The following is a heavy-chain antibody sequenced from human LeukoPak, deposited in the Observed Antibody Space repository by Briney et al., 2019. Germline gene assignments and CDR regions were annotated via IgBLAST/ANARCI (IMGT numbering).Heavy chain of an antibody. Sequence: PSETLSLTCTVSGGSISSSSYYWGWIRQPPGKGQEWIGSIYYSGSTYYNPSLKSRVTISVDTSKNQFSLKLSSVTAADTAVYYCARLGYCSSTSCYNTPYFDYWGQGTLVTVSS. V-gene: IGHV4-39*07. CDR1: GGSISSSSYY. D-gene: IGHD2-2*02. CDR2: IYYSGST. CDR3: ARLGYCSSTSCYNTPYFDY. J-gene: IGHJ4*02.